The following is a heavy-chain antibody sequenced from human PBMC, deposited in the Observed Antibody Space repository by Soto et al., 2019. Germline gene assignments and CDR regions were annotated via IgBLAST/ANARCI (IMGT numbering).Heavy chain of an antibody. J-gene: IGHJ4*02. V-gene: IGHV3-23*01. Sequence: EVQLLESGGGLVQPGGSLGPSCAAPGSTFSSYARSGFPQAPGRGLEWVSAISGSGGRTYYADSVKGRFTISRDNSKNTLYLQMNSLRAEDTAVYYCARGAIAAPFDYWGQGTLVTVSS. CDR1: GSTFSSYA. CDR3: ARGAIAAPFDY. D-gene: IGHD2-15*01. CDR2: ISGSGGRT.